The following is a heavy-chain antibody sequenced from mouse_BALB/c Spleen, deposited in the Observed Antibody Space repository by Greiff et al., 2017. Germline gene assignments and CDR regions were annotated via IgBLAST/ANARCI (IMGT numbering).Heavy chain of an antibody. Sequence: EVKLVESGGGLVQPGGSLKLSCAASGFTFSSYGMSWVRQTPDKRLELVATINSNGGSTYYPDSVKGRFTISRDNAKNTLYLQMSSLKSEDTAMYYCAREDYGYYFDYWGQGTTLTVSS. V-gene: IGHV5-6-3*01. J-gene: IGHJ2*01. CDR2: INSNGGST. CDR1: GFTFSSYG. D-gene: IGHD1-2*01. CDR3: AREDYGYYFDY.